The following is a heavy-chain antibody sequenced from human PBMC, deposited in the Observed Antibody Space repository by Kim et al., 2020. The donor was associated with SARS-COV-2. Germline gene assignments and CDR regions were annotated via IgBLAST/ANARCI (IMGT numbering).Heavy chain of an antibody. V-gene: IGHV1-69*04. CDR1: GGTFSSYA. CDR2: IIPILGIA. J-gene: IGHJ5*01. CDR3: ARDPRAPTGWFDS. Sequence: SVKVSCKASGGTFSSYAISWVRQAPGQGLEWMGRIIPILGIANYAQKFQGRVTITADKSTSTAYMELSSLRSEDTAVYYCARDPRAPTGWFDSWGQGTLVTVSS.